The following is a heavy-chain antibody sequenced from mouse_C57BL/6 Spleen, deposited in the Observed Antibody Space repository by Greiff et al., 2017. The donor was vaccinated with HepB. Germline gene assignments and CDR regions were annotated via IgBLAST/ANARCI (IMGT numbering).Heavy chain of an antibody. D-gene: IGHD2-12*01. Sequence: QVQLQQPGAELVKPGASVKLSCKASGYTFTSYWMHWVKQRPGQGLEWIGMIHPNSGSTNYNEKFKSKATLTVDKSSSTAYMQLSSLTSEDSAVYYCAREGAYYKEGYAMDYWGQGTSVTVSS. CDR3: AREGAYYKEGYAMDY. J-gene: IGHJ4*01. CDR2: IHPNSGST. V-gene: IGHV1-64*01. CDR1: GYTFTSYW.